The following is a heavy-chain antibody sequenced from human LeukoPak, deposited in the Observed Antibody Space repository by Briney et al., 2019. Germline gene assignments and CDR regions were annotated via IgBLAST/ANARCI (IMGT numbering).Heavy chain of an antibody. Sequence: GESLKISYKGSGYSFSSYWIGWVRQMPGKGLEWMGIIYPGDSDTIYSPSFQGQVTISADKSISTAYLQWSSLKASDTAMYHCAFSRARLYYFDYWGQGTLVTVSS. D-gene: IGHD2/OR15-2a*01. CDR2: IYPGDSDT. J-gene: IGHJ4*02. CDR1: GYSFSSYW. V-gene: IGHV5-51*01. CDR3: AFSRARLYYFDY.